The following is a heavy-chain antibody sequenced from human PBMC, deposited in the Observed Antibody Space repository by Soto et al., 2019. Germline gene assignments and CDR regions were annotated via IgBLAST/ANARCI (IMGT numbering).Heavy chain of an antibody. CDR3: ARGIAVAGSRLGMDV. CDR1: GGSVSSGIYY. J-gene: IGHJ6*02. CDR2: IYYSGST. V-gene: IGHV4-61*01. D-gene: IGHD6-19*01. Sequence: PSQTRSRTCTVSGGSVSSGIYYWIWIRQPPGKGLEWIGYIYYSGSTNYNPSLKSRVTISVDTSKNQFSLKLSSVTAADTAVYYCARGIAVAGSRLGMDVWGQGTTVTVSS.